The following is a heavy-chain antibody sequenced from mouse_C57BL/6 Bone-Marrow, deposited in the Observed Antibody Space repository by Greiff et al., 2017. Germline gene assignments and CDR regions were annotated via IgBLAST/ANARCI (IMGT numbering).Heavy chain of an antibody. CDR1: GYTFTSYW. CDR2: IHPTSGST. J-gene: IGHJ4*01. CDR3: ARRGVLPYYYAMDY. D-gene: IGHD1-1*01. V-gene: IGHV1-64*01. Sequence: QVQLQQPGAELVKPGASVKLSCKASGYTFTSYWMHWVKQRPGQGLEWIGMIHPTSGSTNYNEKFKSKATLTVDKSSRTAYMQLSSLTSEDSAVYYCARRGVLPYYYAMDYWGQGTSVTVSS.